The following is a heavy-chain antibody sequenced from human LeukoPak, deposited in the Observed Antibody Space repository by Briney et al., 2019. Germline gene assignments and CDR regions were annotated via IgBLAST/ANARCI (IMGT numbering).Heavy chain of an antibody. Sequence: ASVKVSFTASGYTFTIYGISWVRQAPGQGLEWMGWISAYNGNTNYAQKLQGRVTMTTDTSTSTAYMELRSLRSDDTAVYYCARDSMVRGVITIIDYWGQGTLVTVSS. CDR1: GYTFTIYG. CDR2: ISAYNGNT. D-gene: IGHD3-10*01. V-gene: IGHV1-18*01. CDR3: ARDSMVRGVITIIDY. J-gene: IGHJ4*02.